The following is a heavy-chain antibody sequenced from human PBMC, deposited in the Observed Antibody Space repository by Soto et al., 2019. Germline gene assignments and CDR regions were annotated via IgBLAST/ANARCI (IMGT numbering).Heavy chain of an antibody. CDR1: GFTFSSCA. Sequence: GGSLRLSCAASGFTFSSCAMGWFRQAPGKGLEWVSDIIDSGASTYYADSVKGRFTISRDNSKSTLYLQMNSLRAEDTALYYCAKGRSYYYYYGVDVWDQGTTVTV. CDR3: AKGRSYYYYYGVDV. V-gene: IGHV3-23*01. CDR2: IIDSGAST. J-gene: IGHJ6*02.